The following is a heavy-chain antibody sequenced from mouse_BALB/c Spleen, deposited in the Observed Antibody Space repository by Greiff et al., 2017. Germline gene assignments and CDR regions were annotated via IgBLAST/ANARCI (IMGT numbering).Heavy chain of an antibody. D-gene: IGHD2-4*01. CDR1: GYSFTGYY. V-gene: IGHV1S34*01. J-gene: IGHJ4*01. CDR2: ISCYNGAT. Sequence: LVKPGASVTISCKASGYSFTGYYMHWVKQSHGKSLEWIGYISCYNGATSYNQKFKGKATFTVDTSSSTAYMQFNSLTSEDSAVYYCARGGDYDEGYYAMDDWGQGTAVTVAS. CDR3: ARGGDYDEGYYAMDD.